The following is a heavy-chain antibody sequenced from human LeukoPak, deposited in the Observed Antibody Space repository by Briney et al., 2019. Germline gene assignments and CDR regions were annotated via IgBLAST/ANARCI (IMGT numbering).Heavy chain of an antibody. CDR2: IYHSGST. CDR1: GGSISSGGYS. Sequence: SETLSLTRAVSGGSISSGGYSCSWIRQPPGKGLEWIGYIYHSGSTYYNPSLKSRVTISVDRSKNQFSLKLSSVTAADTAVYYCARARVGIGGFDYWGQGTLVTVSS. V-gene: IGHV4-30-2*01. CDR3: ARARVGIGGFDY. J-gene: IGHJ4*02. D-gene: IGHD3-16*01.